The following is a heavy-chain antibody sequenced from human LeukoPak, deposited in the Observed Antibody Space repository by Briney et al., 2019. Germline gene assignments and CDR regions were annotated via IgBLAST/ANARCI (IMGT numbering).Heavy chain of an antibody. D-gene: IGHD3-10*01. J-gene: IGHJ4*02. Sequence: SETLSLTCTVSGGSISSSSYYWGWIRQPPGKGLEWIGSIYYSGSTYHNPSLKSRVTISIDTSKNQFSLKLSSVTAADTAVYYCATFYGSGSRYFAYWGQGALVTVSS. CDR1: GGSISSSSYY. V-gene: IGHV4-39*07. CDR2: IYYSGST. CDR3: ATFYGSGSRYFAY.